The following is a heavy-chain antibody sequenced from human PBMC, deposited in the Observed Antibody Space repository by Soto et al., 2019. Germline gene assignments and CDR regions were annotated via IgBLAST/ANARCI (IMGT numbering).Heavy chain of an antibody. V-gene: IGHV4-30-2*01. D-gene: IGHD3-10*01. CDR3: ASSSGSYYSYYYYGMDV. CDR1: GGSISSGGYS. J-gene: IGHJ6*02. Sequence: SETLSLTCAVSGGSISSGGYSWSWIRQPPGKGLEWIGYIYHSGSTYYNPSLKSRVTISVDRSKNQFSLKLSSVTAADTAVYYCASSSGSYYSYYYYGMDVWGQGTTVTV. CDR2: IYHSGST.